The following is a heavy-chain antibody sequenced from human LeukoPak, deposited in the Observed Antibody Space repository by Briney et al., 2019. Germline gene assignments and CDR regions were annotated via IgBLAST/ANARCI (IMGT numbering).Heavy chain of an antibody. CDR1: GFTFSSYW. J-gene: IGHJ4*02. D-gene: IGHD4-17*01. CDR2: IKQDGSEK. V-gene: IGHV3-7*01. Sequence: PGGSLRLSCAASGFTFSSYWMSWVRQAPGKGLEWVANIKQDGSEKYYVDSVKGRFTISRDNAKNSLYLQMNSLRAEDTAVYYCARDLRPNYGDLFDYWGQGTPVTVSS. CDR3: ARDLRPNYGDLFDY.